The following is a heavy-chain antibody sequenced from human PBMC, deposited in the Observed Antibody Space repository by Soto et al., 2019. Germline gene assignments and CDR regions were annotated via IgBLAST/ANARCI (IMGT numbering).Heavy chain of an antibody. CDR1: GGSVSSGGYY. CDR3: ARGGRDYYYYYVMDV. J-gene: IGHJ6*02. Sequence: SETLSLTCTVSGGSVSSGGYYWSWIRQHPGKGLEWIGYIYYSGSTYYNPSLKSRVTISVDTSKNQFSLKLSSVTAADTAVYYCARGGRDYYYYYVMDVWGQGTTVTVSS. V-gene: IGHV4-31*03. CDR2: IYYSGST.